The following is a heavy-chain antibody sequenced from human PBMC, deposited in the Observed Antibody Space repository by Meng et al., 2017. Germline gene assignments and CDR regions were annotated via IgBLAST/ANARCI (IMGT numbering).Heavy chain of an antibody. CDR1: GGSISSSSYY. J-gene: IGHJ4*02. Sequence: SETLSLTCTVSGGSISSSSYYWGWIRQPPGKGLGWIGSIYYSGSTYYNPSLKSRVTISVDTSKNQFSLKLSSVTAAETAVYYCARATYYYDSSGYYYYFDYCGQGTLV. CDR3: ARATYYYDSSGYYYYFDY. CDR2: IYYSGST. V-gene: IGHV4-39*07. D-gene: IGHD3-22*01.